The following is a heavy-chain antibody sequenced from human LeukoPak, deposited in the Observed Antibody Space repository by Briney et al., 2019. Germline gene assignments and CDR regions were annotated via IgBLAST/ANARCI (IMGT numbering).Heavy chain of an antibody. CDR3: ARGSTSTRSFDP. V-gene: IGHV4-61*08. D-gene: IGHD2-2*01. J-gene: IGHJ5*02. CDR2: IYYIRNT. CDR1: GGSVGSAGYY. Sequence: PSETLSLTCTVSGGSVGSAGYYWSWIRQPPGGGLEWIGYIYYIRNTNYNPSLKSRVTMSLDPSKNQFSLKLSSVTAADTAVYYCARGSTSTRSFDPWGQGTLVTVSS.